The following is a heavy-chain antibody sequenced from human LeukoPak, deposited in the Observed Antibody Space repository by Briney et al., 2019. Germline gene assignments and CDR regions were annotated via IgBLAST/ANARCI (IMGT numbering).Heavy chain of an antibody. CDR3: ARAAEYSSGWYIFDY. Sequence: PSETLSLTCAVSGVSISNYYWTWVRQPPGKGLEWIGRIYSSGGTNYNPSLTTRDTMSVDTSENQFSLKLSSVTAADTAMYYCARAAEYSSGWYIFDYWGQGILVTVSP. D-gene: IGHD6-19*01. CDR1: GVSISNYY. V-gene: IGHV4-4*07. J-gene: IGHJ4*02. CDR2: IYSSGGT.